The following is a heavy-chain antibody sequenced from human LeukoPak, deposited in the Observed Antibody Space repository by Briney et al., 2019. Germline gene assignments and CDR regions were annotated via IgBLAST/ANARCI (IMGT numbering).Heavy chain of an antibody. Sequence: PGGSLRLSCAASGFTFSNAWMSWVRQAPGKGLEWVGRIKSKTDGGTTDYAAPVKGRFTISRDDSKNTLYLQMNSLRAEDTAVYYCARDLGSGRPGYWGQGTLVTVSS. D-gene: IGHD6-19*01. CDR2: IKSKTDGGTT. J-gene: IGHJ4*02. CDR1: GFTFSNAW. V-gene: IGHV3-15*01. CDR3: ARDLGSGRPGY.